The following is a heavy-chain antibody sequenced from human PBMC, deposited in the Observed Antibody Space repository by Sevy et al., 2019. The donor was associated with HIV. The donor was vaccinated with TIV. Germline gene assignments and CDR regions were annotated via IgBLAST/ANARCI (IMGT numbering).Heavy chain of an antibody. J-gene: IGHJ5*02. Sequence: SETLSLTCTVSGGSISSYYWSWIRQPAGKGLKWIGRIYTSGSTNYNPSLKSRVTMSVDTSKNQFSLKLSSVTAADTAVYYCARDRGYGSAVKDWFDPWGQRTLVTVSS. CDR3: ARDRGYGSAVKDWFDP. CDR2: IYTSGST. D-gene: IGHD3-10*01. CDR1: GGSISSYY. V-gene: IGHV4-4*07.